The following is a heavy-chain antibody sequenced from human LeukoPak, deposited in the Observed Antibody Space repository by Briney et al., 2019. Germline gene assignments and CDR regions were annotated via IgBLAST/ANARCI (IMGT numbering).Heavy chain of an antibody. V-gene: IGHV3-30*18. J-gene: IGHJ4*02. Sequence: GRSLRLSCAASGFTFSSYGMHWVRQAPGKGLEWVAVISYDGSSKYYADSVKGRFTIPRDNSKNTLYLQMNSLRAEDTAVYYCAKDNQRGYSYGYVAWAKVLDYWGQGTLVTVSS. CDR3: AKDNQRGYSYGYVAWAKVLDY. CDR1: GFTFSSYG. CDR2: ISYDGSSK. D-gene: IGHD5-18*01.